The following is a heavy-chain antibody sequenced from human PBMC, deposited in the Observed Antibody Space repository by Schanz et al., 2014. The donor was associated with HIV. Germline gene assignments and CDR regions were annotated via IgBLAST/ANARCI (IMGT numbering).Heavy chain of an antibody. CDR2: ISVNGATR. Sequence: VQLVESGGGVVRPGGSLRLSCAASGFTFTDNYMSWIRQAPGQGLEWLSYISVNGATREYADSVKGRFTISRDNARTSLYLQMNSLRAEDTAVYYCARVFGRTYGLPDYWGQGTLVTVSS. J-gene: IGHJ4*02. V-gene: IGHV3-11*01. CDR1: GFTFTDNY. D-gene: IGHD3-10*01. CDR3: ARVFGRTYGLPDY.